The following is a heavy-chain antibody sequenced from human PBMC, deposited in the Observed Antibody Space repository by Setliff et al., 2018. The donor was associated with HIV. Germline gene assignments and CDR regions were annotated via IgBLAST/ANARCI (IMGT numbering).Heavy chain of an antibody. CDR1: CGSIRGSNYY. D-gene: IGHD5-18*01. J-gene: IGHJ4*02. CDR2: SYYSGST. Sequence: SETLSLTCTVSCGSIRGSNYYWAWIRQPPGKGLEWIGSSYYSGSTYYNPSLKSRVTISVDTSKNQFSLKLTSVTAADTAIYYCATDTAFLQEGAEFWGQGALVTVSS. CDR3: ATDTAFLQEGAEF. V-gene: IGHV4-39*01.